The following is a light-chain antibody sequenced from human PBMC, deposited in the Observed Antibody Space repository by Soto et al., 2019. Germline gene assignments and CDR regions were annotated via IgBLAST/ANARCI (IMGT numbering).Light chain of an antibody. Sequence: EIVLTQSPGTLSLSPGERATLSCRASQSVSSSYLAWYQHKPGQAPSLLIYGASIRATGIPDRFSGSGSGTDFTLTISRLEPEDFAVYYCQQYGSSPPMYTFGQGTKLEIK. CDR3: QQYGSSPPMYT. V-gene: IGKV3-20*01. CDR1: QSVSSSY. J-gene: IGKJ2*01. CDR2: GAS.